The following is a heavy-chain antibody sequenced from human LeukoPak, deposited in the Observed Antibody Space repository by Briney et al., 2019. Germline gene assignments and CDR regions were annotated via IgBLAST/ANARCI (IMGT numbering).Heavy chain of an antibody. J-gene: IGHJ4*02. CDR1: GDSISNSNYF. Sequence: SETPSLTCTVSGDSISNSNYFWDWIRQPPGKGLEWIGTIYYTGTTYYNPSLKSRVTISVDTSKNQFSLKLTSLTAADTAVYSCVRRDQYVSADYWGQGTLVTVSS. CDR2: IYYTGTT. V-gene: IGHV4-39*01. CDR3: VRRDQYVSADY. D-gene: IGHD3-16*01.